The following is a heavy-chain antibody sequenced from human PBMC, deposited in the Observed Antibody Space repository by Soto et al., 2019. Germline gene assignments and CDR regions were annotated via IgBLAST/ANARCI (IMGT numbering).Heavy chain of an antibody. CDR1: GFTFSSYW. CDR2: INSDGSST. D-gene: IGHD5-12*01. CDR3: AGRRGYSGYAAPLH. V-gene: IGHV3-74*01. Sequence: EVPLVESGGGLVQPGGSLRLSCAASGFTFSSYWMHWVRQAPGKGLVWVSRINSDGSSTSYADSVKGRFTISRDNAKNTLYLQMNSLRAEDTAVYYCAGRRGYSGYAAPLHWGQGTLVTVSS. J-gene: IGHJ4*02.